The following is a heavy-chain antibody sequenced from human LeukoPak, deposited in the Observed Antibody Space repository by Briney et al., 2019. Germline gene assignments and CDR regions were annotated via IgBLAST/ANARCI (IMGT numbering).Heavy chain of an antibody. J-gene: IGHJ4*02. V-gene: IGHV3-23*01. Sequence: PGGSLRLSCAASGFTFSSYAMSRVRQAPGKGLEWVSAISGSGGSTYYADSVKGRFTISRDNSKNTLYLQMNSLRAEDTAVYYCAKDRGVLRFLEWLLTYDYWGQGTLVTVSS. CDR2: ISGSGGST. CDR3: AKDRGVLRFLEWLLTYDY. D-gene: IGHD3-3*01. CDR1: GFTFSSYA.